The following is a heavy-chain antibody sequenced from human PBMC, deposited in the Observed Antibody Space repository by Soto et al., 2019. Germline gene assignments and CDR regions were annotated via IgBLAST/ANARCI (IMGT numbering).Heavy chain of an antibody. Sequence: ASVKVSCKASGYTFSSHGISWVRQAPGQGLEWMAWISVNNGNTNFAQKFHGRVTMTTDTSTSTAYMELRSLRSDDTAVYYCARGGHCSTSRSYEEYYHGMDVWGQGTTVTVSS. V-gene: IGHV1-18*04. CDR3: ARGGHCSTSRSYEEYYHGMDV. CDR2: ISVNNGNT. D-gene: IGHD2-2*01. CDR1: GYTFSSHG. J-gene: IGHJ6*02.